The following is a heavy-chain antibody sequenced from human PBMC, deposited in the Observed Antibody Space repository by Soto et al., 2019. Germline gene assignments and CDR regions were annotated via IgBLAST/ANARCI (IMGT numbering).Heavy chain of an antibody. J-gene: IGHJ5*02. Sequence: QVHLQESGPGLVKPSQTLSLTCTVSGGFVNSVNNYWSWMRQPPGKGLEWLGYLFYTGSTYYNPSLRSRITISLTTSKTRFSLKLTFGTAADTAVYYCARVPFSSFGVADPPVGWFDPWGQGTLVTVSS. CDR2: LFYTGST. D-gene: IGHD3-3*01. CDR1: GGFVNSVNNY. CDR3: ARVPFSSFGVADPPVGWFDP. V-gene: IGHV4-30-4*01.